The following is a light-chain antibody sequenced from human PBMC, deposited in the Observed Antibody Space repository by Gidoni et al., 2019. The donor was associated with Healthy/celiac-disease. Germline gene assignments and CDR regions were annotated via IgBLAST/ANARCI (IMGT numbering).Light chain of an antibody. CDR1: QGISSY. Sequence: AIRLTQSPSSFSASTGDRVTLTCRASQGISSYLAWYQQKPGKAPKLLIYAASTLQSGVPSRFSGSGSGTDFTLTISCLQSEDFATYYCQQYYSYPREFGQGTKVEIK. CDR3: QQYYSYPRE. CDR2: AAS. V-gene: IGKV1-8*01. J-gene: IGKJ1*01.